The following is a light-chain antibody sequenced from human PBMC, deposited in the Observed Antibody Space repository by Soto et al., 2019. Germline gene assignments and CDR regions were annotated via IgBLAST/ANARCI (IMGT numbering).Light chain of an antibody. J-gene: IGKJ1*01. V-gene: IGKV1-39*01. Sequence: DIQMTQSPSSLSASVGDRVTITCRASQSISTYLNWYQQTPGKAPKLLIYAASSLQSGVPSRFSGSGSGTDFTLTISSLHPEDSATYYCQQSYSTPPTFGHGTKVHIK. CDR2: AAS. CDR1: QSISTY. CDR3: QQSYSTPPT.